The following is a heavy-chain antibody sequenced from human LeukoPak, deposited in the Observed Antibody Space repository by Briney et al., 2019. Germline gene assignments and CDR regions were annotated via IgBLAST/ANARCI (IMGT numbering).Heavy chain of an antibody. CDR3: AKVRGPLYYYAVDA. V-gene: IGHV3-30*18. CDR1: GFMFTNFA. D-gene: IGHD1-14*01. J-gene: IGHJ6*02. Sequence: PGTSLRLSCAASGFMFTNFAFHWVRQAPGKGPEWVATVSYDGTYEFYSDSAKGRFSISRNDSDSTVHLQMHSLRPEDSAVYYCAKVRGPLYYYAVDAWGQGTKVTVSS. CDR2: VSYDGTYE.